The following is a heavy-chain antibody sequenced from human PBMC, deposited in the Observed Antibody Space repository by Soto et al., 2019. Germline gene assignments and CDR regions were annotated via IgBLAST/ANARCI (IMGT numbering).Heavy chain of an antibody. V-gene: IGHV5-51*01. D-gene: IGHD2-15*01. CDR2: IYPGDSDT. CDR1: GYSFTSYW. J-gene: IGHJ6*02. Sequence: GESLKISCKGSGYSFTSYWIGWVRQMPGKGLEWMGIIYPGDSDTRYSPSCQGQVTSSADKSISTAYLQWSSLKASDTAMYYCARLGKYCSGGSCYSGFLAYGMDVWGQGTTVTVSS. CDR3: ARLGKYCSGGSCYSGFLAYGMDV.